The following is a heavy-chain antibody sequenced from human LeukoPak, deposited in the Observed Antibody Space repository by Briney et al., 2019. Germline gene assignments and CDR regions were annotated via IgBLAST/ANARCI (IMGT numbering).Heavy chain of an antibody. CDR1: GVAISSSGDY. V-gene: IGHV4-39*01. J-gene: IGHJ5*02. Sequence: PSETLSLTCTVSGVAISSSGDYWGWISQPPGKGLEWIGGIYYSGNTYYNPSLKSRVTISVDTSKNQFSLRLSSVTAADTAVYYCASQNTMIENWFDPWGQGTLVTVSS. CDR2: IYYSGNT. CDR3: ASQNTMIENWFDP. D-gene: IGHD3-22*01.